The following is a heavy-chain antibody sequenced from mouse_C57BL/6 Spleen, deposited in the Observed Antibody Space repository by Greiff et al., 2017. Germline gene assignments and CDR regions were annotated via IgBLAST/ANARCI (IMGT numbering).Heavy chain of an antibody. CDR1: GYTFTSYW. J-gene: IGHJ4*01. CDR2: IYPGSGST. CDR3: ARCVGNYALDY. Sequence: QVQLQQPGAELVKPGASVKMSCKASGYTFTSYWITWVKQRPGQGLEWIGNIYPGSGSTNYNEKFKSKATLTSDTFSSTAYMQLSSLTSEDSAVYGCARCVGNYALDYWGQGTSVTVSS. V-gene: IGHV1-55*01. D-gene: IGHD1-1*02.